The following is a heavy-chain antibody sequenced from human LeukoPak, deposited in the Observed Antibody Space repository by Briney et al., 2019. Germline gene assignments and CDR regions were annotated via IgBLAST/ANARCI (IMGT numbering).Heavy chain of an antibody. V-gene: IGHV3-30-3*01. CDR2: ISYDGSNK. CDR3: ARDPYCSSTSCSSYYYYGMDV. CDR1: GFTFSSCA. J-gene: IGHJ6*02. D-gene: IGHD2-2*01. Sequence: GGSLRLSCAASGFTFSSCAMHWVRQAPGKGLEWVAVISYDGSNKYYADSVKGRFTISRDNSKNTLYLQMNSMRAEDTAVYYCARDPYCSSTSCSSYYYYGMDVWGQGTTVTVSS.